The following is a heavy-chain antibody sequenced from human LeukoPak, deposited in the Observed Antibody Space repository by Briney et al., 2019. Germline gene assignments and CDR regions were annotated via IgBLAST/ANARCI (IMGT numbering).Heavy chain of an antibody. J-gene: IGHJ4*02. CDR1: GFTFRSYS. CDR3: ARGRPMIRDVMNYFDF. Sequence: GGSLRLSCAASGFTFRSYSMNWVRQAPGKGLEWVSSISSSSDYFYYADSVKGRFTISRDNAKNSLYLQIDSLRVEDTAVFFCARGRPMIRDVMNYFDFWGQGTLVTVSS. CDR2: ISSSSDYF. V-gene: IGHV3-21*01. D-gene: IGHD3-10*01.